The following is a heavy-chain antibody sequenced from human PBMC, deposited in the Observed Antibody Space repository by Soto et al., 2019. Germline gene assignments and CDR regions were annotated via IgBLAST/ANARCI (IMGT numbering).Heavy chain of an antibody. CDR2: ISGSGGST. Sequence: GESLKISCAASGFTFSSYAMSWVRQAPGKGLEWVSAISGSGGSTYYADSVKGRFTISRDNSKNTLYLQMNSLRAEDTAVYYCAKDRFKYPGEVDYWGQGTLVTVSS. CDR1: GFTFSSYA. V-gene: IGHV3-23*01. D-gene: IGHD2-2*02. CDR3: AKDRFKYPGEVDY. J-gene: IGHJ4*02.